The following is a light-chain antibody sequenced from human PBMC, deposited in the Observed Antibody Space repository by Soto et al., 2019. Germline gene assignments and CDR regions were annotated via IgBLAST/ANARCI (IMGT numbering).Light chain of an antibody. Sequence: QSVLTQPRSVSGSPGQSVTISCTGTSSDVGAYNYVSWYQQQPGKAPKVIIYDVSKRPSGVPDRISGSKSGNTASLTISGLQAEDEGDYHCSSYAGRNTLVFGGGTKLTVL. CDR3: SSYAGRNTLV. V-gene: IGLV2-11*01. CDR1: SSDVGAYNY. J-gene: IGLJ2*01. CDR2: DVS.